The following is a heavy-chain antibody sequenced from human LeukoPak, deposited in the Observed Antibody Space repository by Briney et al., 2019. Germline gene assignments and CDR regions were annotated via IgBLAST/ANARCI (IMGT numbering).Heavy chain of an antibody. CDR3: ARGLYGDSHFDY. J-gene: IGHJ4*02. D-gene: IGHD4-17*01. CDR2: INHSGST. Sequence: SETLSLTCAVYGVSFSGYYWSWIRQPPGKGLEWIGEINHSGSTNYNPSLKSRVTISVDTSKNQFSLKLSSVTAADTAVYYCARGLYGDSHFDYWGQGTLVAVSS. V-gene: IGHV4-34*01. CDR1: GVSFSGYY.